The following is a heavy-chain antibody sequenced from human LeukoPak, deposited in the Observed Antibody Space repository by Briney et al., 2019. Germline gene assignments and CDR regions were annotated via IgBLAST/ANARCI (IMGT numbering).Heavy chain of an antibody. Sequence: GGSLRLSCAASGFTFSNYAMSWVRQAPGKGLEWVSGISGGTGTPFYADSVKGRFTISRDNSKNTLYLQMSSLRGEDTAVYFCAKRRTAVITMDYFDYWGQGTLVTVSS. CDR3: AKRRTAVITMDYFDY. CDR2: ISGGTGTP. V-gene: IGHV3-23*01. J-gene: IGHJ4*02. D-gene: IGHD4-17*01. CDR1: GFTFSNYA.